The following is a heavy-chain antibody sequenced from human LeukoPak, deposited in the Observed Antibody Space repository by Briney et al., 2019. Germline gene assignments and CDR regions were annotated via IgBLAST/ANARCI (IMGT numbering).Heavy chain of an antibody. J-gene: IGHJ4*02. CDR2: ISSSSYI. CDR3: ARSDMVRGVPSFDY. V-gene: IGHV3-21*01. CDR1: GFTFSSYS. D-gene: IGHD3-10*01. Sequence: KPGGSLRLSCAASGFTFSSYSMNWVRQAPGKGLEWVSSISSSSYIYYADSVKGRFTISRDNAKNSLYLQMNSLRAEDTAVYYCARSDMVRGVPSFDYWGQGTLVTVSS.